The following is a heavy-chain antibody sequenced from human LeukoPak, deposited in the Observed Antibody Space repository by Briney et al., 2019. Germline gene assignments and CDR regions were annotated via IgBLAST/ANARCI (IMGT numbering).Heavy chain of an antibody. CDR3: ARANEDYYDSSGYSSWFDP. Sequence: SVKVSCKASGGTFSSYAIGWARQAPGQGLEWMGGIIPIFGTANYAQKFQGRVTITTDESTSTAYMELSSLRSEDTAVYYCARANEDYYDSSGYSSWFDPWGQGTLVTVSS. CDR1: GGTFSSYA. V-gene: IGHV1-69*05. J-gene: IGHJ5*02. CDR2: IIPIFGTA. D-gene: IGHD3-22*01.